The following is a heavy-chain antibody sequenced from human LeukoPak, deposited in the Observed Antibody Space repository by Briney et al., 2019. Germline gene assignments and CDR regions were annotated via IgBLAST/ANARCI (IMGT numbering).Heavy chain of an antibody. V-gene: IGHV4-59*12. CDR3: ARGRSYSSGWAHFDY. CDR2: IYYSGST. Sequence: PSETLSLTCTVSGGSISSYYWSWIRQAPGKGLEWIGYIYYSGSTNYNPSLKSRVTISVDKSKNQFSLKLSSVTAADTAVYYCARGRSYSSGWAHFDYWGQGTLVTVSS. D-gene: IGHD6-19*01. J-gene: IGHJ4*02. CDR1: GGSISSYY.